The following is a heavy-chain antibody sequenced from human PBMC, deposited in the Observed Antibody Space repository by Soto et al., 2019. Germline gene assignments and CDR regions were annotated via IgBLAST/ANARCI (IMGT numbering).Heavy chain of an antibody. J-gene: IGHJ4*02. V-gene: IGHV4-31*03. CDR3: ARGGGGYYDSSGYYLY. Sequence: SETLSLTCTVSGGSISSGGYYWSWIRQHPGKGLEWIGYIYYSGSTYYNPALKSRVTISVDTFKNQLSLRLSSVTAADTAVYYCARGGGGYYDSSGYYLYWGQGTLVTVSS. D-gene: IGHD3-22*01. CDR1: GGSISSGGYY. CDR2: IYYSGST.